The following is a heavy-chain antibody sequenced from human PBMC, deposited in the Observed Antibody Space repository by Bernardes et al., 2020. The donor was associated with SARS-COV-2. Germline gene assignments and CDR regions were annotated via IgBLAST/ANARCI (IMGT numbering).Heavy chain of an antibody. CDR2: INPSGGST. D-gene: IGHD5-18*01. CDR1: GYTFTSYY. Sequence: ASVKVSCKASGYTFTSYYMHWVRQAPGQGLEWMGIINPSGGSTSYAQKFQGRVTMTRDTSTSTVYMELSSLRSEDTAVYYCARDLPSEYSYGYVGGIFDYWGQGTLVTVSS. J-gene: IGHJ4*02. V-gene: IGHV1-46*01. CDR3: ARDLPSEYSYGYVGGIFDY.